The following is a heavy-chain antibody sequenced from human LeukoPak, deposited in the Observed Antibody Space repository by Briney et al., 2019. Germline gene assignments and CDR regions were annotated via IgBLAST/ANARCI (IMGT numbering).Heavy chain of an antibody. V-gene: IGHV3-23*01. Sequence: PGGSLRLSCAAPGFTFSSYAMSWVRQAPGKGLEWVSAISGSGGSTYYADSVKGRFTISRDNSKNTLYLQMNSLRAEDTAVYYCAKDSPHTIFGVADFDYWGQGTLVTVSS. CDR3: AKDSPHTIFGVADFDY. CDR1: GFTFSSYA. CDR2: ISGSGGST. D-gene: IGHD3-3*01. J-gene: IGHJ4*02.